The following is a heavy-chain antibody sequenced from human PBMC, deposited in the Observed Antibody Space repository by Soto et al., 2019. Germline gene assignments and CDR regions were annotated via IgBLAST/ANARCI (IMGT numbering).Heavy chain of an antibody. D-gene: IGHD4-4*01. CDR2: LYWSDDK. V-gene: IGHV2-5*01. J-gene: IGHJ4*02. Sequence: QITLKESGQTLVKPTQTLTLVCTLSGFSITNGGVGVGWIRQPRGRAPEWLALLYWSDDKWYSPSLRYRLSVTKDSSKYQVVLTMTHMAPMDAGTYYCAKRRALSNNLVFDLWGQGALVTVSS. CDR1: GFSITNGGVG. CDR3: AKRRALSNNLVFDL.